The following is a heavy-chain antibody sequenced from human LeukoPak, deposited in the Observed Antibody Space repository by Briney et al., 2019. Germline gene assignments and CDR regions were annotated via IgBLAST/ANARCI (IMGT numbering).Heavy chain of an antibody. CDR2: MNPKTGNT. CDR3: ARGPALHKNWVGGRWFDP. V-gene: IGHV1-8*02. Sequence: GASVKVSCTASGGTFSSYAISWVRQATGQGLEWMGWMNPKTGNTGYAQNFQGRVTMTRDTSESTAYMELSSLRSEDTAMYYCARGPALHKNWVGGRWFDPWGQGTLVTVSS. J-gene: IGHJ5*02. CDR1: GGTFSSYA. D-gene: IGHD3-16*01.